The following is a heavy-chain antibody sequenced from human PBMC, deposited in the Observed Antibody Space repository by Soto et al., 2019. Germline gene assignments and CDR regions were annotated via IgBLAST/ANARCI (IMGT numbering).Heavy chain of an antibody. V-gene: IGHV3-7*04. CDR1: GFTFTNYW. J-gene: IGHJ4*02. CDR2: IKQDGSER. CDR3: ARAEWEPRHYFDY. Sequence: GGSLRLSCTASGFTFTNYWMSWLRQAPGKGLEWVANIKQDGSERYYVDSVKGRFTISRDNAKNSLYLQMNSLRAEDTAVYYCARAEWEPRHYFDYWGQGT. D-gene: IGHD1-26*01.